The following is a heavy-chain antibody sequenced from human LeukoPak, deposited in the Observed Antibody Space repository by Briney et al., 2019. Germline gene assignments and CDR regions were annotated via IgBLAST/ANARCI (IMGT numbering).Heavy chain of an antibody. CDR3: ARQTYYYDSSGYYHYYFDY. J-gene: IGHJ4*02. CDR1: GGSISSSSYY. D-gene: IGHD3-22*01. CDR2: IYYSGST. V-gene: IGHV4-39*01. Sequence: SETLSLTCTVSGGSISSSSYYWGWIRQPPGKGLEWIGSIYYSGSTYYNPSLKSPVTISVATAKNQFSLKLSSVTAADTAVYYCARQTYYYDSSGYYHYYFDYWGQGTLVTVSS.